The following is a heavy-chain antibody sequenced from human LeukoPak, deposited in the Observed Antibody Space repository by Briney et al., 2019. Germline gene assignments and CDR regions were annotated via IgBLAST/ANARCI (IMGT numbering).Heavy chain of an antibody. Sequence: SETLSLTCTVSGGSISSSSYYWGWIRQPPGKGLEWIGSIYYSGSTNYNPSLKSRVTISVDTSKNQFSLKLSSVTAADMAVYYCARGRGRWLQRKYFDYWGQGTLVTVSS. CDR3: ARGRGRWLQRKYFDY. J-gene: IGHJ4*02. CDR2: IYYSGST. D-gene: IGHD5-24*01. V-gene: IGHV4-39*07. CDR1: GGSISSSSYY.